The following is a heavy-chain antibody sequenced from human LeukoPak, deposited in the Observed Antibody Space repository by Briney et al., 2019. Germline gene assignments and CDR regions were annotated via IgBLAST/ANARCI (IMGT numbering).Heavy chain of an antibody. CDR1: GFSFSSYE. CDR2: IDTSGSTT. D-gene: IGHD2-21*02. J-gene: IGHJ5*02. V-gene: IGHV3-48*03. Sequence: GGSLRLSCAASGFSFSSYEWNWVRQAPGKGLEWVSYIDTSGSTTFYADSVKGRFTTSRDNAKNSLFLQMSSLRAEDTAVYYCARETLGCGGDCLYLWGQGTRVTVSS. CDR3: ARETLGCGGDCLYL.